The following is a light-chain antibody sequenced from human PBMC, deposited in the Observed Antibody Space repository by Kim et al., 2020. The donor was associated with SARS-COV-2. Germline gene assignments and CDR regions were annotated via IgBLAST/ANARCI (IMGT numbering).Light chain of an antibody. CDR3: QEYTKWPQVT. V-gene: IGKV3-15*01. Sequence: SPGGGITLSCRASQSVSYLVGWHPQKPGQAPRLLIYGASTRATGIPGRFSGGGSGTEFTLSISSLQSEDSAVYYCQEYTKWPQVTFGGGTKVDIQ. J-gene: IGKJ4*01. CDR1: QSVSYL. CDR2: GAS.